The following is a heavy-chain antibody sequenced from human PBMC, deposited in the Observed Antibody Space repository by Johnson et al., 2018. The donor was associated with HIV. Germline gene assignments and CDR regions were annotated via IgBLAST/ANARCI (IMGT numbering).Heavy chain of an antibody. CDR3: ARDQRSIGLNAQTDAFDI. CDR1: GFTVSSYG. V-gene: IGHV3-30*03. CDR2: ISYDGSNK. J-gene: IGHJ3*02. D-gene: IGHD6-19*01. Sequence: QVQLVESGGGLIQPGGSLRLSCAASGFTVSSYGMHWVRQAPGKGLEWVALISYDGSNKYYADSVKGRFTISRDNSKNTLYLQMNSLSAEDTAVYYCARDQRSIGLNAQTDAFDIWGHGTMVTVSS.